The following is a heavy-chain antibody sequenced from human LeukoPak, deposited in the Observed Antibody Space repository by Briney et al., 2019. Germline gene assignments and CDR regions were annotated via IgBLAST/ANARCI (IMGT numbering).Heavy chain of an antibody. CDR2: ISSSSSYI. CDR1: GFTFSTYA. V-gene: IGHV3-21*01. CDR3: ARGNRYSSGWYFDY. J-gene: IGHJ4*02. Sequence: GGSLRLSCAASGFTFSTYAMSWVRQAPGKGLEWVSSISSSSSYIYYADSVKGRFTISRDNAKNSLYLQMNSLRAEDTAVYYCARGNRYSSGWYFDYWGQGTLVTVSS. D-gene: IGHD6-19*01.